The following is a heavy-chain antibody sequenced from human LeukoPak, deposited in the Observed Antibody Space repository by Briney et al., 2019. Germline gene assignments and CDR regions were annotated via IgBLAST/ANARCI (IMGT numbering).Heavy chain of an antibody. CDR3: ARVGEDSSGWYVDDY. J-gene: IGHJ4*02. CDR2: IYYSGST. Sequence: SETLSLTCTVSGGSISSYYWSWIRQPPGKGLEWIGYIYYSGSTNYNPSLKSRVTISVDTSKNQFSLKLSSVTAADTAVYYCARVGEDSSGWYVDDYWGQGTLVTVSS. CDR1: GGSISSYY. V-gene: IGHV4-59*01. D-gene: IGHD6-19*01.